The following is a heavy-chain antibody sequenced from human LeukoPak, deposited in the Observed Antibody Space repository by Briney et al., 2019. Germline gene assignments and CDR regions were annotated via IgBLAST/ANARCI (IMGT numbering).Heavy chain of an antibody. CDR3: ARSRGTMVRGVIKSYYYYGMDV. CDR1: GYTFTGYY. J-gene: IGHJ6*02. D-gene: IGHD3-10*01. CDR2: INPNSGGT. Sequence: ASVKVSCKASGYTFTGYYMHWVRQAPGQGLEWMGWINPNSGGTNYAQKFQGRVTMTRDTSISTAYMELSRLRSDDTAVYYGARSRGTMVRGVIKSYYYYGMDVWGQGTTVTVSS. V-gene: IGHV1-2*02.